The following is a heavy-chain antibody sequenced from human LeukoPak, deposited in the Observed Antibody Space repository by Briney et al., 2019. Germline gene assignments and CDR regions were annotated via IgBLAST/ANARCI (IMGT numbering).Heavy chain of an antibody. CDR3: ARGYGGNSEDWFDP. V-gene: IGHV4-39*07. J-gene: IGHJ5*02. Sequence: SETLSLTCTVSGGSICSSSYYWGWLRQPPGKGLEWIGSIYYSGSTYYNPSLKSRVTISVDRSKNQFSLKLSSVTAADTAVYYCARGYGGNSEDWFDPWGQGTLVTVSS. D-gene: IGHD4-23*01. CDR2: IYYSGST. CDR1: GGSICSSSYY.